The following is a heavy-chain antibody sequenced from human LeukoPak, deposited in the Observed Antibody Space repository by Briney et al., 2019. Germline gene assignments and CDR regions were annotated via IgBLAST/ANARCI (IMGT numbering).Heavy chain of an antibody. D-gene: IGHD2-21*02. Sequence: GGSLRLSCAPSGFTFRTYAMNWVRQAPGKGLEWVAVVVGDGGGIHYADSVKGRFTISRDNSQNTLYLQMNDLRADDTATYFCAKDRTPDGYYSIDFWGQGTLATVSS. V-gene: IGHV3-23*01. CDR1: GFTFRTYA. CDR2: VVGDGGGI. J-gene: IGHJ4*02. CDR3: AKDRTPDGYYSIDF.